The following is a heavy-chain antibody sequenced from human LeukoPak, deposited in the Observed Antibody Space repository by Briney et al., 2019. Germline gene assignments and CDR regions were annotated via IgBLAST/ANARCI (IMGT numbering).Heavy chain of an antibody. D-gene: IGHD6-19*01. CDR3: ARAQVKGLAGTLNY. CDR1: GYIFTDYY. Sequence: ASVKVSCKASGYIFTDYYMHWVRQAPGQGLEWMGWINPNSGGTNYAQKFQGRVTMTRDTSISTAYMELSRLRSDDTAVYYCARAQVKGLAGTLNYWGQGTLVTVSS. CDR2: INPNSGGT. V-gene: IGHV1-2*02. J-gene: IGHJ4*02.